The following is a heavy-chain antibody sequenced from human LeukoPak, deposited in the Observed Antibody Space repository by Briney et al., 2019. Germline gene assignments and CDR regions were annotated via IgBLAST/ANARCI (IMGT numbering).Heavy chain of an antibody. CDR1: GGTFSSYA. V-gene: IGHV1-18*01. CDR3: ARVGIFGVVYDY. Sequence: ASVKVSCKASGGTFSSYAISWVRQAPRQGLEWMGWISAYNGNTNYAQKLQGRVTMTTDTSTSTAYMELRSLRSDDTAVYYCARVGIFGVVYDYWGQGTLVTVSS. D-gene: IGHD3-3*01. J-gene: IGHJ4*02. CDR2: ISAYNGNT.